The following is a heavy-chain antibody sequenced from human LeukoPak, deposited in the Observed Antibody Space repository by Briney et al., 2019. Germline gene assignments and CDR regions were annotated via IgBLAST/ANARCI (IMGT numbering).Heavy chain of an antibody. CDR1: GGTFSSYA. CDR2: IIPIFGTA. Sequence: GASVKVSCKASGGTFSSYAISWVRQAPGQGLEWMGGIIPIFGTANYAQKFQGRVTITADKSTSTAYMELSSLRSEDTAGYYCARGGYSGYVRVLDFDYWGQGTLVTVSS. V-gene: IGHV1-69*06. D-gene: IGHD5-12*01. J-gene: IGHJ4*02. CDR3: ARGGYSGYVRVLDFDY.